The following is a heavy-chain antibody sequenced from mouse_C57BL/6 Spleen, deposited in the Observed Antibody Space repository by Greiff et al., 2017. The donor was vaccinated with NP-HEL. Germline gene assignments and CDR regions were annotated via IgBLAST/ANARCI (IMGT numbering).Heavy chain of an antibody. Sequence: QVQPQQPGAELVKPGASVKLSCKASGYTFTSYWMQWVKQRPGQGLEWIGEIDPSDSYTNYNQKFKGKATLTVDTSSSTAYMQLSSLTSEDSAVYYCARKSSGGFAYWGQGTLVTVSA. CDR3: ARKSSGGFAY. CDR1: GYTFTSYW. V-gene: IGHV1-50*01. D-gene: IGHD1-1*01. CDR2: IDPSDSYT. J-gene: IGHJ3*01.